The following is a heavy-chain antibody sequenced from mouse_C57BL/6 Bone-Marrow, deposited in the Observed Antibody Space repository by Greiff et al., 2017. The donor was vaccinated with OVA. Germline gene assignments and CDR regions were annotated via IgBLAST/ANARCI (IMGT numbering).Heavy chain of an antibody. CDR2: IDPENGDT. V-gene: IGHV14-4*01. CDR1: GFNIKDDY. CDR3: TTGVLRYLWFAY. Sequence: VQLKQSGAELVRPGASVKLSCTASGFNIKDDYMHWVKQRPEQGLEWIGWIDPENGDTVYASKFTGKATITAQTSSNTADLRLSSLTSEDTAVDYCTTGVLRYLWFAYWGQGTLVTVSA. J-gene: IGHJ3*01. D-gene: IGHD1-1*01.